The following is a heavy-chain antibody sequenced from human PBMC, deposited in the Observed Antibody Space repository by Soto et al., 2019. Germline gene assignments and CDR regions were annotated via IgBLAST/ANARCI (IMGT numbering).Heavy chain of an antibody. Sequence: LALTCTVSGASISSYFWTWIRQPAGKGLDWIGRISTSGTTNYNPSLKSRVTMSVDTSKNHFSLNLSSVTAADTAVYYCAREAGPDRWFDPWGQGTLVTVSS. CDR2: ISTSGTT. J-gene: IGHJ5*02. V-gene: IGHV4-4*07. CDR1: GASISSYF. D-gene: IGHD6-19*01. CDR3: AREAGPDRWFDP.